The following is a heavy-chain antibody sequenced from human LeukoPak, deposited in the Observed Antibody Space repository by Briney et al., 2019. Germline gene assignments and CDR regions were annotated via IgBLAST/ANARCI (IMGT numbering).Heavy chain of an antibody. Sequence: SETLSLTCTISGGSVSDYYWSWIRQPAGKGLEWIGRIYTSGSTNYNPSLKSRVTISVDTSKNQFSLKLSSVTAADTAVYYCARGRDILTGYYRRWYFDYWGQGTLVTVSS. CDR3: ARGRDILTGYYRRWYFDY. CDR2: IYTSGST. D-gene: IGHD3-9*01. CDR1: GGSVSDYY. J-gene: IGHJ4*02. V-gene: IGHV4-4*07.